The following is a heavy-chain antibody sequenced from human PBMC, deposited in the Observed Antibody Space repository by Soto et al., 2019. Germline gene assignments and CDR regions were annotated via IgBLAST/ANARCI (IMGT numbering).Heavy chain of an antibody. CDR1: GSIFRGYG. Sequence: PGGSLRLSCAASGSIFRGYGMHWVRQAPGKGLEWVAVVRYDGSNINYADSVMGRFTISRDNSRSMVVLQMSSLRAEDTGIYYCAKDRHPDGIWSFDFWGQGTLVTVSS. CDR2: VRYDGSNI. D-gene: IGHD3-9*01. CDR3: AKDRHPDGIWSFDF. V-gene: IGHV3-33*06. J-gene: IGHJ4*02.